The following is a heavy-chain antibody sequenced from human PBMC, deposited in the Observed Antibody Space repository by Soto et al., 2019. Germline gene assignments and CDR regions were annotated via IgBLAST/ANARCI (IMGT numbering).Heavy chain of an antibody. CDR2: IYYSGST. J-gene: IGHJ4*02. D-gene: IGHD1-20*01. CDR1: GGSISSGGYY. CDR3: ARVDNGVFDY. V-gene: IGHV4-31*03. Sequence: SETLSLTCTVSGGSISSGGYYWSWIRQHPGKGLEWIGYIYYSGSTYYNPSLKSRVTISVDTSKNQFSLKLSSVTAADTAVYYCARVDNGVFDYWGQGTLVTVSS.